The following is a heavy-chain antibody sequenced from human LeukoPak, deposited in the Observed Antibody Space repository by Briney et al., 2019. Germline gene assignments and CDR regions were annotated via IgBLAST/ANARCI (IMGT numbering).Heavy chain of an antibody. CDR3: ARGLRQTIGYPLFDY. J-gene: IGHJ4*02. CDR2: IDSSRKAI. D-gene: IGHD5-18*01. V-gene: IGHV3-11*04. CDR1: GFTFSDYY. Sequence: AGGSLRLSCAVSGFTFSDYYMSWIRRAPGKGLEWISYIDSSRKAIYYADSVKGRFTISRDNAKNSLFLQMNSLRTEDTAVYYCARGLRQTIGYPLFDYWGQGALVTVSS.